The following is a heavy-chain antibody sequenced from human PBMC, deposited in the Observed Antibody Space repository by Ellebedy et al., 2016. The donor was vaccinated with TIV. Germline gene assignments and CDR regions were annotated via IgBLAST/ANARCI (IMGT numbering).Heavy chain of an antibody. CDR2: INPYSGGT. CDR1: GYTFTGYY. CDR3: TRVMGSLDWFDP. J-gene: IGHJ5*01. D-gene: IGHD2-8*01. V-gene: IGHV1-2*02. Sequence: ASVKVSXKASGYTFTGYYMHWVRQAPGQGLEWMGWINPYSGGTNYTQKFQGRVTMTRDTSISTAYMELSRLRSEDTAVYYCTRVMGSLDWFDPWGQGTLVTVSS.